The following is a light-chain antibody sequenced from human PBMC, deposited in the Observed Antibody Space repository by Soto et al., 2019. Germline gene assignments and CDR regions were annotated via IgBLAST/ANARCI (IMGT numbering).Light chain of an antibody. CDR1: SSDVGGYNY. CDR3: CSYTVSGTYV. J-gene: IGLJ1*01. Sequence: SVLTXPASVSGSPGQSITISCTGTSSDVGGYNYVSWYQQHPGKAPKLMIYAVSNRPSGVSNRFSGSKSGNTATLTISGPQAEDEADYYCCSYTVSGTYVFGTGTKVTV. V-gene: IGLV2-14*01. CDR2: AVS.